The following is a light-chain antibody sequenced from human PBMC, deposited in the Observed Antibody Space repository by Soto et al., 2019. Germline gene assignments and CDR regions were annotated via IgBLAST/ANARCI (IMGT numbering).Light chain of an antibody. CDR3: QQRSNWPRT. J-gene: IGKJ1*01. CDR1: QSVSSY. V-gene: IGKV3-11*01. Sequence: EIVMTQSPATLSVSPGERATLSCRASQSVSSYLAWYQQKPGQAPRLPIYDASNRATGIPARFSGSGSGTDFTLTISSLEPEDFAVYYCQQRSNWPRTFGQGTKVDIK. CDR2: DAS.